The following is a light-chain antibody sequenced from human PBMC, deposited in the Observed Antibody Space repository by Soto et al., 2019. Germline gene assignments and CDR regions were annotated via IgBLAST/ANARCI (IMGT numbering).Light chain of an antibody. CDR2: DVS. Sequence: QSVLTQPASVSGSPGQSITISCTGTSNDIGTYNFVSWYQQQPGKAPKLIIHDVSNRPSGVSNRFSGSKSGNTASLTISGLQSEDEADYYCKSYTSSDTYVFGTGTKLTVL. CDR1: SNDIGTYNF. J-gene: IGLJ1*01. V-gene: IGLV2-14*03. CDR3: KSYTSSDTYV.